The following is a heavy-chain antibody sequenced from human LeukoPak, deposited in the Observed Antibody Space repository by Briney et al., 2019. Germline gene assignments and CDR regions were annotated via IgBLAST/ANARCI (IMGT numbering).Heavy chain of an antibody. CDR1: GYTLTELS. CDR3: ATQLDYYDTSIFYSS. CDR2: FDRDDGAT. V-gene: IGHV1-24*01. Sequence: ASVKVSCKISGYTLTELSIHWVRQAPGKGLEWAGRFDRDDGATICAQKFQDRVTMTEDTPTDTSYMLLSSLDSEDTAVYYCATQLDYYDTSIFYSSWGQGTLVTVSS. D-gene: IGHD3-22*01. J-gene: IGHJ4*02.